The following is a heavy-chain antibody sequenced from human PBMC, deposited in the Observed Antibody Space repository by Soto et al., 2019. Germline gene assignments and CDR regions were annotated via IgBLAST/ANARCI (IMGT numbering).Heavy chain of an antibody. Sequence: PSETLSLTCAVSGYSISSGYYWVWIRQPPGKGLEWIGTISHTGTTNYNPSLKSRVTMSVETSKNQFSLNLSSVTAADTAIYYCARETSSSSGGNFDYWGQGTLVTVSS. D-gene: IGHD6-6*01. CDR3: ARETSSSSGGNFDY. J-gene: IGHJ4*02. CDR2: ISHTGTT. V-gene: IGHV4-38-2*02. CDR1: GYSISSGYY.